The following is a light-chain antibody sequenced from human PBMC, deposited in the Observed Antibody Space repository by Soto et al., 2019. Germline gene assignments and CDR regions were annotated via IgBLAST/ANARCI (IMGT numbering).Light chain of an antibody. CDR3: CSYAGSSTFV. CDR2: EGS. CDR1: SSDVGSYNL. J-gene: IGLJ1*01. Sequence: QSVLTQPASVSGSPGQSITISCTGTSSDVGSYNLVSWYQQHPGKAPKLMIYEGSKRPSGVSNRFSGSKSGNTASLTISGLQAEDEADYYCCSYAGSSTFVFGTGTMVTDL. V-gene: IGLV2-23*03.